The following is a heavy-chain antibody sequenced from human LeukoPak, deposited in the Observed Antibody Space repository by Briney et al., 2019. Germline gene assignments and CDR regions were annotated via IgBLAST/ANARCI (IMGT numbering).Heavy chain of an antibody. V-gene: IGHV3-53*01. Sequence: GGSLRLSCAASGFTVSSNYMSWVRQAPGKGLEWVSVIYSGGSTYYADPVKGRFTISRDNAKNSLYLQMNSLRAEDTAVYYCARDVYYYDSSGFYSLDYWGQGTLVTVSS. CDR2: IYSGGST. CDR1: GFTVSSNY. CDR3: ARDVYYYDSSGFYSLDY. J-gene: IGHJ4*02. D-gene: IGHD3-22*01.